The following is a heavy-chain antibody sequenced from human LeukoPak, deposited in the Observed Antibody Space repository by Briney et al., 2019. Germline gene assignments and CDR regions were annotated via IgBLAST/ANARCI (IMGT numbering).Heavy chain of an antibody. V-gene: IGHV1-2*02. Sequence: GASVKVSCKASGYTFTTYGITWVRQAPGQGLEWMGWINPNSGGTNYAQKFQGRVTMTRDTSISTAYMELSRLRSDDTAVYYCARERGYYYDGSLYWGQGTLVTVSS. D-gene: IGHD3-22*01. CDR2: INPNSGGT. J-gene: IGHJ4*02. CDR1: GYTFTTYG. CDR3: ARERGYYYDGSLY.